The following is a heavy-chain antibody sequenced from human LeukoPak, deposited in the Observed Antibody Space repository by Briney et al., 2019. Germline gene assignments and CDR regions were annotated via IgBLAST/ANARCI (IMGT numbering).Heavy chain of an antibody. J-gene: IGHJ4*02. V-gene: IGHV4-34*01. Sequence: PSETLSLTCAVYGESLNSYYWSWVRQPPGEGLEWIGEIYESGTTKYNPSLKSRVAISMVPSKQQFSLILSSVTAADTAVYYCVRGVSIAALKPFDYWGQGTLVTVSS. CDR1: GESLNSYY. CDR2: IYESGTT. CDR3: VRGVSIAALKPFDY. D-gene: IGHD6-6*01.